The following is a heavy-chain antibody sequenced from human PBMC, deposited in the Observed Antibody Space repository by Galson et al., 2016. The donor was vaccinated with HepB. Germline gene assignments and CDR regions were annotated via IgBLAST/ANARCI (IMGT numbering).Heavy chain of an antibody. Sequence: SLRLSCAASGFTFSNYAMHWVRQAPGKGLEWVALISSDGNKIYYADSVKDRFTITRDISTNTLFLQMNSLTAEDTAVYYCAKDQLFRGSSWFSFQFWGQGTLVTVSS. CDR2: ISSDGNKI. D-gene: IGHD6-13*01. CDR3: AKDQLFRGSSWFSFQF. J-gene: IGHJ4*02. CDR1: GFTFSNYA. V-gene: IGHV3-30-3*01.